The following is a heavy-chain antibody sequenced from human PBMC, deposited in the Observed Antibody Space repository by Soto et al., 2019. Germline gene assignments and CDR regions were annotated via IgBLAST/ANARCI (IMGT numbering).Heavy chain of an antibody. D-gene: IGHD3-22*01. Sequence: QVQLVQSGAEVKKPGSSVKVSCKTSGGTFSSYAISWVRQAPGQGLEWMGGSIPTFGTANYAQKFQGRVTITADESTSTAYMELSSLRSEDTAVYYCARGFKHYYDSSGIYWPADYWGQGTLVTVSS. CDR2: SIPTFGTA. CDR3: ARGFKHYYDSSGIYWPADY. V-gene: IGHV1-69*01. J-gene: IGHJ4*01. CDR1: GGTFSSYA.